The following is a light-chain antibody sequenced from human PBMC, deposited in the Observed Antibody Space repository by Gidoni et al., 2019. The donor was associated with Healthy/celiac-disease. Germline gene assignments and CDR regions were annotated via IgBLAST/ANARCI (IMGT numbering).Light chain of an antibody. Sequence: EIVLPQSPATLSLSPGDRATLSCRSSQSVSSYLAWYQQKPGQAPRLLIYDASNRSTGIPARFSGSGSGTDFTLTISSLEPEDFAVYYCQQRSNWPLYTFGQGTKLEIK. V-gene: IGKV3-11*01. CDR3: QQRSNWPLYT. J-gene: IGKJ2*01. CDR2: DAS. CDR1: QSVSSY.